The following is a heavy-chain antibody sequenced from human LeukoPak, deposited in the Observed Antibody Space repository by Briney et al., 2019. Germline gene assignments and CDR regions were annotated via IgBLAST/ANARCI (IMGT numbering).Heavy chain of an antibody. J-gene: IGHJ6*03. CDR3: ARRPTGYCSSTSCWVGYYYYYYMDV. Sequence: SETLSLTCAVYGGSFSGYYWSWIRQPPGKGLEWIGEINHSGSTNYNPSLKSRVTISVDTSKNQFSLKLSSVTAADTAVYYCARRPTGYCSSTSCWVGYYYYYYMDVWGKGTTVTISS. V-gene: IGHV4-34*01. CDR1: GGSFSGYY. D-gene: IGHD2-2*01. CDR2: INHSGST.